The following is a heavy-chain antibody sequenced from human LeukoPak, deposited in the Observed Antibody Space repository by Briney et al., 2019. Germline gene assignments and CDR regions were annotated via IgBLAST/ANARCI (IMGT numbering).Heavy chain of an antibody. V-gene: IGHV6-1*01. CDR2: TYYRSKWYN. Sequence: SQTLSLTCAISGDSVSSNSAVWNWIRQSPSRGLEWLGRTYYRSKWYNDYAVSVRSRITIDPDTSENQFSLQPSSVTPEDTAVYYCATGAHYFDYWGQGTLVTVSS. D-gene: IGHD1-26*01. J-gene: IGHJ4*02. CDR1: GDSVSSNSAV. CDR3: ATGAHYFDY.